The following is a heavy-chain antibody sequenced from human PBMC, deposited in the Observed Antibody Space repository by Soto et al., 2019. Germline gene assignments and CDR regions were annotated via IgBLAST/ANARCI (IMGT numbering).Heavy chain of an antibody. J-gene: IGHJ5*02. V-gene: IGHV4-59*01. CDR3: AREAGTIAGNWFDP. D-gene: IGHD1-1*01. Sequence: LEPKSLTCTVSDGNIISYYLSWIRKKKGKGLEWIGYIYYSGSTNYNPSLKSRVTISVDTSKNQFSLKLSSVTAADTAVYYCAREAGTIAGNWFDPWGQGTLVTV. CDR1: DGNIISYY. CDR2: IYYSGST.